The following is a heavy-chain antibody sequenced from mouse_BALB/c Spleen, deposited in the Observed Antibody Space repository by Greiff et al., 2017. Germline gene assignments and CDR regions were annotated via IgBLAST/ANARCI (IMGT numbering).Heavy chain of an antibody. V-gene: IGHV5-17*02. Sequence: EVMLVESGGGLVQPGGSRKLSCAASGFTFSSFGMHWVRQAPEKGLEWVAYISSGSSTIYYADTVKGRFTISRDNPKNTLFLQMTSLRSEDTAMYYCARWAVGYAMDYWGQGTSVTVSS. D-gene: IGHD1-1*01. CDR2: ISSGSSTI. J-gene: IGHJ4*01. CDR3: ARWAVGYAMDY. CDR1: GFTFSSFG.